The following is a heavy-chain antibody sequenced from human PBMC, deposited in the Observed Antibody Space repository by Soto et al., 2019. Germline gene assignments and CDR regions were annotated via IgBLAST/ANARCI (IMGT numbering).Heavy chain of an antibody. CDR1: GGTFSSYA. V-gene: IGHV1-69*13. CDR2: IIPIFGTA. D-gene: IGHD6-6*01. J-gene: IGHJ3*02. Sequence: ASVKVSCKASGGTFSSYAISWVRQAPGQGLEWMGGIIPIFGTANYAQKFQGRVTITADESTSTAYMELSSLRSEDTAVYYCAINLLGGAARPAHDAFDIWGQGTMVTVSS. CDR3: AINLLGGAARPAHDAFDI.